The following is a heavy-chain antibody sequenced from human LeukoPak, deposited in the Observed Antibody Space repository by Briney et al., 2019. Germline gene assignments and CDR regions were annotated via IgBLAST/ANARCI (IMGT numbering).Heavy chain of an antibody. CDR3: ARDGPSFWSGYYGYFQH. J-gene: IGHJ1*01. CDR1: GYTFTSYG. D-gene: IGHD3-3*01. V-gene: IGHV1-18*01. Sequence: ASVKVSCKASGYTFTSYGISWVRQPPGQGLEWMGWISAYNGNTNYAQKLQGRVTMTTDTSTSTAYMELRSLRSDDTAVYYCARDGPSFWSGYYGYFQHWGQGTLVTVSS. CDR2: ISAYNGNT.